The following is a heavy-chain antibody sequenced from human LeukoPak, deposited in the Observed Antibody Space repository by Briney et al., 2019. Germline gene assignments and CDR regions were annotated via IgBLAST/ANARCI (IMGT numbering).Heavy chain of an antibody. J-gene: IGHJ4*02. CDR2: IFHSGST. Sequence: KPSGTLSLTCAVSGGSMYSSNWWSWVRQPPRKGLEWIGEIFHSGSTNYNPSLKSRVTISVDKSKNQFSLRLSSVTAADTAVYYCARVLSGSNFDYWGQGTLVTVSS. D-gene: IGHD3-22*01. V-gene: IGHV4-4*02. CDR1: GGSMYSSNW. CDR3: ARVLSGSNFDY.